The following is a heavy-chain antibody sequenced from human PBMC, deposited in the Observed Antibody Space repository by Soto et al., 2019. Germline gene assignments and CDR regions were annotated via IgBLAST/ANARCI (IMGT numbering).Heavy chain of an antibody. D-gene: IGHD3-22*01. J-gene: IGHJ4*02. CDR2: MNPNSGNT. Sequence: GASVKVSCKASGYTFTSYDINWVRQATGQGLEWMGWMNPNSGNTGYAQKFQGRVTMTADTSISTAYMELSSLRSEDTAVYYCAPTPPYDSSGYYSNRGQGTLVTVSS. CDR3: APTPPYDSSGYYSN. CDR1: GYTFTSYD. V-gene: IGHV1-8*01.